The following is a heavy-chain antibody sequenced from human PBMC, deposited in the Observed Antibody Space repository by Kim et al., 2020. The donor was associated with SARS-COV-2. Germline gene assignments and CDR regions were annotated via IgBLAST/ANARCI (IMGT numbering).Heavy chain of an antibody. CDR1: GFTFSSYA. Sequence: GGSLRLSCAASGFTFSSYAMHWVRQAPGKGLECVSVISCDGSNKYYADSVKGRFTISRDNSKNTLYLQMNSLRAEDTAVYYCARARAGSYRAALDIWGQGTMVTFSS. D-gene: IGHD1-26*01. CDR2: ISCDGSNK. J-gene: IGHJ3*02. CDR3: ARARAGSYRAALDI. V-gene: IGHV3-30-3*01.